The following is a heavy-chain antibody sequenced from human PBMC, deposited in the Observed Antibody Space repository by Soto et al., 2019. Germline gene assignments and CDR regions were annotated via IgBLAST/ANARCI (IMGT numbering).Heavy chain of an antibody. CDR3: AKDQGFVGEWLLHYYYYYYMDV. CDR1: GFTFSSYA. D-gene: IGHD3-3*01. CDR2: ISGSGGST. Sequence: GGSLRLSCAASGFTFSSYAMSWVRQAPGKGLEWVSAISGSGGSTYYADSVKGRFTISRDNSKNTLYLQMNSLRAEDTAVYYCAKDQGFVGEWLLHYYYYYYMDVWGKGTTVTVSS. J-gene: IGHJ6*03. V-gene: IGHV3-23*01.